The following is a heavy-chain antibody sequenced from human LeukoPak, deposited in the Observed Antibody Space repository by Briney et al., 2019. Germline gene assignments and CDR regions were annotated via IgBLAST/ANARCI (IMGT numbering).Heavy chain of an antibody. V-gene: IGHV5-51*01. J-gene: IGHJ4*02. D-gene: IGHD2-2*01. Sequence: GESLKISCKGSGYSFISYWIGWVRQMPGKGLEWMGIIYPGDSDTRYSPSFQGQVTISADKSISTAYLQWSSLKASDTAMYYCARHGLEYQLPSDYWGQGTLVTVSS. CDR3: ARHGLEYQLPSDY. CDR2: IYPGDSDT. CDR1: GYSFISYW.